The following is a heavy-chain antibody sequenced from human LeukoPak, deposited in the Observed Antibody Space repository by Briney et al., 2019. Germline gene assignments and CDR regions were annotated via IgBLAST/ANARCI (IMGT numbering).Heavy chain of an antibody. J-gene: IGHJ4*02. CDR3: ARDSDLDY. CDR1: GGTFSSYA. Sequence: ASVKVSCKASGGTFSSYAISWVRQAPGQGLEWMGRIIPILGIANYAQKFQGRVTITADKSTSTAYMELSSLRSEDTAVYYRARDSDLDYWGQGTLVTVSS. V-gene: IGHV1-69*04. CDR2: IIPILGIA. D-gene: IGHD3-10*01.